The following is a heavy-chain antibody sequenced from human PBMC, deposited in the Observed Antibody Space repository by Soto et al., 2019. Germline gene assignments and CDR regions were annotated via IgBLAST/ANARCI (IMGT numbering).Heavy chain of an antibody. D-gene: IGHD3-3*01. CDR2: ISSSSSYI. J-gene: IGHJ6*03. Sequence: GGSLRLSCAASGVTFSSYSMNWVRQAPGKGLEWVSSISSSSSYIYYADSVKGRFTISRDNAKNSLYLQMNSLRAEDTAVYYCARGGITIFGVVTSPYYMDVWGKGTTVTVSS. CDR1: GVTFSSYS. V-gene: IGHV3-21*01. CDR3: ARGGITIFGVVTSPYYMDV.